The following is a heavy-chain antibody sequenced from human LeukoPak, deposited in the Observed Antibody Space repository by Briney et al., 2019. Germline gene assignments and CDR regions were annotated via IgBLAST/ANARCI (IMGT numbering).Heavy chain of an antibody. J-gene: IGHJ4*02. CDR3: ARVPAAGTGPDY. D-gene: IGHD6-13*01. CDR1: GGSVSSGISY. V-gene: IGHV4-61*01. CDR2: ISDSGGS. Sequence: SEGLSLTCSVSGGSVSSGISYWSWIRQPPGEGLEWIAYISDSGGSYYNPSLRGRVTISLDTSKNQFSLRLTSATAADTAVYYRARVPAAGTGPDYWGQGTLVAVCS.